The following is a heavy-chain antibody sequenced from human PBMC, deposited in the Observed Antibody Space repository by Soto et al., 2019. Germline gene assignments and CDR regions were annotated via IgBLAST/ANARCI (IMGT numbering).Heavy chain of an antibody. Sequence: SETLSLTYTVSGGSIGNLGYYWNWIRQHPVKGLEWIGYIYYSGSTYYNPSLKSRVTISVDTSKNEFSLKLSFVIAGDTAVFYGARDSRGGGRVGSCSFYWGQGTLVTVSS. V-gene: IGHV4-31*03. CDR2: IYYSGST. CDR1: GGSIGNLGYY. CDR3: ARDSRGGGRVGSCSFY. J-gene: IGHJ4*02. D-gene: IGHD2-15*01.